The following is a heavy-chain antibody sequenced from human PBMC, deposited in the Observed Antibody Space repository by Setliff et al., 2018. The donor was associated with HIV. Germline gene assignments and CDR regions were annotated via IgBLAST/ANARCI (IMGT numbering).Heavy chain of an antibody. J-gene: IGHJ4*01. V-gene: IGHV1-3*01. D-gene: IGHD2-15*01. CDR2: INAGNDNT. Sequence: ASVKVSCKASGYSFAKYVMHWVRQAPGQRLEWMGWINAGNDNTKYSQKFQGRVTMTRNTSISTAYMELSSLTSEDTAVYYCARVGSYWTQFDYWGQGTLVTVSS. CDR3: ARVGSYWTQFDY. CDR1: GYSFAKYV.